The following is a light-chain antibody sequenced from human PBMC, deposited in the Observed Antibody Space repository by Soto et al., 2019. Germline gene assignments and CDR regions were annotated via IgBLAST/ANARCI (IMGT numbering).Light chain of an antibody. CDR3: QQSYSIPYT. CDR1: QSIDTN. V-gene: IGKV1-39*01. J-gene: IGKJ2*01. Sequence: DIQMTQSPSSLSASVGDRVTITCRASQSIDTNLNWYQQKPGEAPKLLIYVASNLQSGVPSRFSGSESGTDYTITISSLHPADFATYYCQQSYSIPYTFGQGTKLEI. CDR2: VAS.